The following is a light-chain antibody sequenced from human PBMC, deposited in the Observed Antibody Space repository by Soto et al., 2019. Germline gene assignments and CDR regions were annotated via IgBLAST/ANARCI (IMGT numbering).Light chain of an antibody. V-gene: IGLV2-14*03. CDR2: DVS. CDR3: SSYRASSTTHYV. CDR1: SSDVGGYNY. J-gene: IGLJ1*01. Sequence: QSVLTQPASLSGSPGQSITISCTGTSSDVGGYNYVSWYQQHPGKAPKLMIYDVSNRPSGVSNRFSGSKSGNTASLTISGLQAEDEADYYCSSYRASSTTHYVFGTGTKLTV.